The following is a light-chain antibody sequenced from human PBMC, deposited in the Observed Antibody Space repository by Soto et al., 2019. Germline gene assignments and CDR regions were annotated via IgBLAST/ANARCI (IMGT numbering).Light chain of an antibody. V-gene: IGKV2-30*01. CDR2: KVS. CDR1: QSLVYSDGNTY. Sequence: DVVMTQSPLSLPVTLGQPASISCRSSQSLVYSDGNTYLNWFQQRPGQSPRRLIYKVSNRDSGVPDRFSGSWSGTDFTLKISRVEAEDVGVYYCMQCTHWPWTFGQGTKVDIK. CDR3: MQCTHWPWT. J-gene: IGKJ1*01.